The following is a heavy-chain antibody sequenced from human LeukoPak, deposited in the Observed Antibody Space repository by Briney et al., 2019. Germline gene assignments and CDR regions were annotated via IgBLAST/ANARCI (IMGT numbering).Heavy chain of an antibody. Sequence: SETLSLTCAVSGGSLSPHYWSWIRRPLGKGLEWIGEINNRGTTNYSPSLRGRATISVDTSKNQFSLRLTSVTAADTAVYYCASERAVGHVTTAMVGSDYWGQGTLVTVSS. V-gene: IGHV4-34*01. CDR2: INNRGTT. D-gene: IGHD5-18*01. CDR1: GGSLSPHY. CDR3: ASERAVGHVTTAMVGSDY. J-gene: IGHJ4*02.